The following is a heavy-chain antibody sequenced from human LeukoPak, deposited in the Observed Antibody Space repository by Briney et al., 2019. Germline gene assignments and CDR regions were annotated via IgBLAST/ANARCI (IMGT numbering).Heavy chain of an antibody. V-gene: IGHV4-39*07. CDR1: GGSISSSQYY. CDR3: ARDLASDTAMVMGLDY. D-gene: IGHD5-18*01. CDR2: VYNSGNT. Sequence: SSQTLSLTCTVSGGSISSSQYYWGWIRQPPGKGLEWIGSVYNSGNTYYNPSLKSRVTISVDTSKNQFSLKLSSVTAADTAVYYCARDLASDTAMVMGLDYWGQGTLVTVSS. J-gene: IGHJ4*02.